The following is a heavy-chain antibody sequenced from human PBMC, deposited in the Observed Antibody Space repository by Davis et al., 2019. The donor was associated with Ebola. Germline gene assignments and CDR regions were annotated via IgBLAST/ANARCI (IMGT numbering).Heavy chain of an antibody. D-gene: IGHD6-6*01. CDR1: GFTFSSNA. V-gene: IGHV3-23*02. Sequence: GESLKISCAASGFTFSSNAISWVRQAPGKGLEWVSAISGSGGSTYFGDSVKGRFNISRDNSKNTLYLQMNSMRAEETAVYYCARSSSLRLPDYWGQGTRVTVSS. J-gene: IGHJ4*02. CDR3: ARSSSLRLPDY. CDR2: ISGSGGST.